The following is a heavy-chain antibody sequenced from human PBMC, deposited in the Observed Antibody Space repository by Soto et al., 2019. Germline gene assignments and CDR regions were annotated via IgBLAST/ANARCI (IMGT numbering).Heavy chain of an antibody. Sequence: QVQLVQSGAEVKKPGSSVKVSCKASGGTFSSYAISWVRQAPGQGLEWMVGLIPIFGTANYAQKFQGRVTITGDESTSTAYMYLSSLRSEETAVHYCARNHEVVRYQYCSGGSCDDPVNEYYYYRIAVGGQGTTVTVSS. D-gene: IGHD2-15*01. J-gene: IGHJ6*02. CDR2: LIPIFGTA. CDR1: GGTFSSYA. CDR3: ARNHEVVRYQYCSGGSCDDPVNEYYYYRIAV. V-gene: IGHV1-69*01.